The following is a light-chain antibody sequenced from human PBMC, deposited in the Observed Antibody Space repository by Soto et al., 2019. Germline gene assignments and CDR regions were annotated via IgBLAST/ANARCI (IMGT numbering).Light chain of an antibody. V-gene: IGKV3-11*01. CDR1: ERIYSAY. CDR3: QQRSNRPLT. CDR2: DTS. J-gene: IGKJ5*01. Sequence: EVVLTQSPGTLSFSRGERATLSCGASERIYSAYLGWYQQKPGQAPRLLIYDTSIRASGIPARFSGSGSGTDFTLTISSLDPEDFAVYYCQQRSNRPLTFGQGTRLEIK.